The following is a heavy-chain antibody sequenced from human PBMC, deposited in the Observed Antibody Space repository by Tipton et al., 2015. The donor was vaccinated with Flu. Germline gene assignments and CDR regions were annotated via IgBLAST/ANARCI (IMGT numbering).Heavy chain of an antibody. Sequence: TLTLTCTVSGGSISSYYWSWIRQPPGKGLEWIGEINHSGSTNYNPSLKSRVTISVDTSKNQFSLKLSSVTAADTAVYYCARVVGARPRLQSRFSWFDPWGQGTLVTVSS. D-gene: IGHD1-26*01. J-gene: IGHJ5*02. CDR2: INHSGST. CDR3: ARVVGARPRLQSRFSWFDP. CDR1: GGSISSYY. V-gene: IGHV4-34*01.